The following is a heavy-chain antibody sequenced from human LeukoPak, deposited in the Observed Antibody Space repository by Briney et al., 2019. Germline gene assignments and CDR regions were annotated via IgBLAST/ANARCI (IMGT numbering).Heavy chain of an antibody. J-gene: IGHJ6*03. V-gene: IGHV1-2*02. CDR3: ARDLYQWLPSTRPRDYYYYMDV. D-gene: IGHD6-19*01. CDR1: GYTFTGYY. Sequence: ASVKLSCKASGYTFTGYYIHWVRHAPGPGLEYMGWINPNSGGTNYAHKFQGRVTMTRDTSISTAYMELSRLRSDDTAVYYCARDLYQWLPSTRPRDYYYYMDVWGEGTTVTVSS. CDR2: INPNSGGT.